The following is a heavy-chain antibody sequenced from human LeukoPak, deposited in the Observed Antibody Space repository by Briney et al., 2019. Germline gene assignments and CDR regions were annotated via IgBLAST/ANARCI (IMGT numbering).Heavy chain of an antibody. CDR1: GFTFSSYG. CDR2: ISSSGGST. CDR3: AKDRQYSPYYYDY. D-gene: IGHD6-6*01. Sequence: GGSLRLSCAASGFTFSSYGMSWVRQAPGKGLEWVSAISSSGGSTYYADSVKGRFTISRDNSKNTLYLQMNSLRAEDTAVYYCAKDRQYSPYYYDYWGQGTLVTVSS. J-gene: IGHJ4*02. V-gene: IGHV3-23*01.